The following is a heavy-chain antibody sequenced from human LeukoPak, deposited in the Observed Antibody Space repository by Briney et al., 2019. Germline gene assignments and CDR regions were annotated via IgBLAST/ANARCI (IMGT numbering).Heavy chain of an antibody. D-gene: IGHD2-15*01. J-gene: IGHJ4*02. CDR1: GFGISNHW. CDR2: INQDGSEE. CDR3: ARPELPGWSVFFDF. V-gene: IGHV3-7*01. Sequence: GGSLRLSCAASGFGISNHWMSWVRQAPGKGLEWVANINQDGSEEYYADSVKGRFTISRDNAKKSLFLQMNSLRAEDTSIYYCARPELPGWSVFFDFWGQGTLVTVSS.